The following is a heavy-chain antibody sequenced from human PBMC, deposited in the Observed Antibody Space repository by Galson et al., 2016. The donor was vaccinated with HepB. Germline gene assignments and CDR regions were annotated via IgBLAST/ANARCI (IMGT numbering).Heavy chain of an antibody. D-gene: IGHD6-13*01. CDR3: ARPSRPASSTWYPFDS. CDR1: GFTFSDYW. Sequence: SLRLSCAASGFTFSDYWMHWVRQAPGKGLVWVSRINSDGSRAIYGDAVKGRFTVSRDNAKNTLYLQMNSLRVEDTAVYYCARPSRPASSTWYPFDSWGQGTLVTVSS. J-gene: IGHJ4*02. V-gene: IGHV3-74*01. CDR2: INSDGSRA.